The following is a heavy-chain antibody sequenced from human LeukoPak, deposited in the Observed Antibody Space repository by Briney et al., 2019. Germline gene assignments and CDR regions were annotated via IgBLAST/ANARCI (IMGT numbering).Heavy chain of an antibody. Sequence: GGSLRLSCAASGFTFSSYGMHWVRQAPGKGLEWVAVISYDGSNKYYADSVKGRFTISRDNSKNTLYLQMNSLRAEDTAVYYCAKDHLPYGSGSYHPPPYYYYYGMDVWGQGTTVTVSS. CDR2: ISYDGSNK. D-gene: IGHD3-10*01. CDR1: GFTFSSYG. CDR3: AKDHLPYGSGSYHPPPYYYYYGMDV. V-gene: IGHV3-30*18. J-gene: IGHJ6*02.